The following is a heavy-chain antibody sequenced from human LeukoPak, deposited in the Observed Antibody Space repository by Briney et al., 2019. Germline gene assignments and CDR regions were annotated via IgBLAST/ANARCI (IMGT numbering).Heavy chain of an antibody. Sequence: GGSLRLSCAASGFTFDDYAMHWVRQAPGKGLEWVSGISWNSGSIGYADSVKGRFTISRDNAKNSLYLQMNSLRAEDTAVYYCARVTRYYYDSSGYPDYWGQGTLVTVSS. CDR1: GFTFDDYA. J-gene: IGHJ4*02. D-gene: IGHD3-22*01. V-gene: IGHV3-9*01. CDR3: ARVTRYYYDSSGYPDY. CDR2: ISWNSGSI.